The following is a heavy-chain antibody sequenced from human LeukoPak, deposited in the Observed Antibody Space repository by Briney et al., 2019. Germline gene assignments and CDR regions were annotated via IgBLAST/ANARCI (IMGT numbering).Heavy chain of an antibody. J-gene: IGHJ4*02. CDR2: ISGYNGNT. CDR1: GYTFTSYG. D-gene: IGHD6-19*01. Sequence: PRASVKVSCKASGYTFTSYGISWVRQAPGQGLEWMGWISGYNGNTNYAQQKLQGRVTMTTDTSTSTAYMELRSLRSDDTAVYYCARDLKRGYSSGRYSWGTGSSNDYWGQGTLVTVSS. CDR3: ARDLKRGYSSGRYSWGTGSSNDY. V-gene: IGHV1-18*01.